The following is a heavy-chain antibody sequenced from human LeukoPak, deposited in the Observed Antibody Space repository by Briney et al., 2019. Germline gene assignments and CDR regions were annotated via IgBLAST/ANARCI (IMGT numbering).Heavy chain of an antibody. CDR1: GESFSDYY. Sequence: SSETLSLTCAVYGESFSDYYWSWIRQPPGKGLEWIGEINHSGSTNYNPPLKSRVTISVDTSKNQFSLKLSSVTAADTAVYYCARVPYYYGSGSWTSGDAFDIWGQGTMVTVSS. D-gene: IGHD3-10*01. CDR2: INHSGST. CDR3: ARVPYYYGSGSWTSGDAFDI. J-gene: IGHJ3*02. V-gene: IGHV4-34*01.